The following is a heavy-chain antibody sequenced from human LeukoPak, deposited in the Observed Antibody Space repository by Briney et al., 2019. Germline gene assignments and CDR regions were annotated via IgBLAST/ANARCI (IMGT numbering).Heavy chain of an antibody. J-gene: IGHJ4*02. CDR3: ARVMGRYCSSTSCYVDY. Sequence: GGSLRLSCAASGFTFSSYGMSWVRQAPGKGLEWVSYISSSGSTIYYADSVKGRFTISRDNSKNTLYLQMNSLRAEDTAVYYCARVMGRYCSSTSCYVDYWGQGTLVTVSS. CDR2: ISSSGSTI. CDR1: GFTFSSYG. D-gene: IGHD2-2*01. V-gene: IGHV3-48*01.